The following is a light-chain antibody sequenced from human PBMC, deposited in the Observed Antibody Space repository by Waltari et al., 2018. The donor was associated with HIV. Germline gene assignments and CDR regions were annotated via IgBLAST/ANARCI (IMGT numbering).Light chain of an antibody. V-gene: IGLV2-23*02. CDR2: EVS. Sequence: QSALTQPASVSGSPGQSITISCPGPSSDVGSYNLVSWYQQHPGKAPKLMIYEVSKRPSGVSNRFSGSKSGNTASLTISGLQAEDEADYYCCSYAGSHVVFGGGTKLTVL. CDR3: CSYAGSHVV. J-gene: IGLJ2*01. CDR1: SSDVGSYNL.